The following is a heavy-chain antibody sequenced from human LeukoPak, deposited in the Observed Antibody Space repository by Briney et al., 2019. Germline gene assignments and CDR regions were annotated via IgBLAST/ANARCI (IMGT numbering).Heavy chain of an antibody. V-gene: IGHV4-30-4*01. J-gene: IGHJ4*02. CDR1: GGSISSGDYY. CDR2: IYYSGST. Sequence: TLSLTCTVSGGSISSGDYYWSWIRQPPGKGLEWIGYIYYSGSTYYNPSLKGRVTISVDTSKNQFSLKLSSVTAADTAVYYCARDGGPISGTTLVDYWGQGTLVTVSS. CDR3: ARDGGPISGTTLVDY. D-gene: IGHD1-7*01.